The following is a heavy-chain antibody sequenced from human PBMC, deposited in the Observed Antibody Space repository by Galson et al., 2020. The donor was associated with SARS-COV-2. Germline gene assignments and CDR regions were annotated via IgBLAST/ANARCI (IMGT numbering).Heavy chain of an antibody. Sequence: GGSLRLSCEASGLSFSDYWMHWVRQAPGKGLVWVSRINTYGNSTNYADSVRGRFTVSRDNAKNMLYLQMNSLRAEDTAVYYCVRHSSGDYWGQGTLVTVSS. J-gene: IGHJ4*02. CDR2: INTYGNST. D-gene: IGHD3-22*01. CDR1: GLSFSDYW. CDR3: VRHSSGDY. V-gene: IGHV3-74*01.